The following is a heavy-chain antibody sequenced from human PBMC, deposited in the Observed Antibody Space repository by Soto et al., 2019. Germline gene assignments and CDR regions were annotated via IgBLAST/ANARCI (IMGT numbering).Heavy chain of an antibody. V-gene: IGHV1-18*01. Sequence: VQLVQSGAEVKKPGASVKVSCKASGYTFTRYRISWVRQAPGQGLEGMGWISAYNGNTNYEQKFQGRVTMTTDTSTSTAYMALRSRRSDDKAVYYCAREIFWGVFGESTWLDPWGQGTLVTVSS. CDR1: GYTFTRYR. D-gene: IGHD3-10*01. J-gene: IGHJ5*02. CDR2: ISAYNGNT. CDR3: AREIFWGVFGESTWLDP.